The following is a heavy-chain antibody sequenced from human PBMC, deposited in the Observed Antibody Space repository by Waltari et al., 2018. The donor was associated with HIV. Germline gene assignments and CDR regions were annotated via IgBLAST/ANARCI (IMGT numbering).Heavy chain of an antibody. D-gene: IGHD1-26*01. Sequence: QLQLQESGPRLVKPSETLSLTCTVPGGSVSSSGYFWGWIRQPPGKGLEWVGRIYYTGRAYYNPSLKSRVTISVDTSKNQFSLKVTSVTAADTAVYYCARHALRVGAAYWNFDLWGRGTLVTVSS. J-gene: IGHJ2*01. CDR1: GGSVSSSGYF. CDR2: IYYTGRA. CDR3: ARHALRVGAAYWNFDL. V-gene: IGHV4-39*01.